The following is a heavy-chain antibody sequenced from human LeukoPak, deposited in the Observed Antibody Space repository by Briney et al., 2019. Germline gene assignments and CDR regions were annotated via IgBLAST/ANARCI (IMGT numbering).Heavy chain of an antibody. CDR1: GYTFTSYA. CDR3: ASSDSSSWGYYYYMDV. J-gene: IGHJ6*03. V-gene: IGHV1-18*01. D-gene: IGHD6-13*01. CDR2: ISAYNGNT. Sequence: GASVKVSCKASGYTFTSYAISWVRQAPGQGLEWMGWISAYNGNTNYAQKLQGRVTMTTDTSTSTAYMELRSLRSDDTAVYYCASSDSSSWGYYYYMDVWGKGTTVTVSS.